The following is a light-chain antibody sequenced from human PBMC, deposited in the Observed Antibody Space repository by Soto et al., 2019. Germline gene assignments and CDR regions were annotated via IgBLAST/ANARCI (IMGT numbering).Light chain of an antibody. CDR3: QQYNSYWT. Sequence: DIQMTQSPSTLSASVGDRVTITCRASQSISSWLAWYQQKPGKAPKLLIYKASSLESGVPSRFSGSGSGTEFTLTISSLQPDDFATYYCQQYNSYWTFGHGTKVEMK. V-gene: IGKV1-5*03. CDR2: KAS. J-gene: IGKJ1*01. CDR1: QSISSW.